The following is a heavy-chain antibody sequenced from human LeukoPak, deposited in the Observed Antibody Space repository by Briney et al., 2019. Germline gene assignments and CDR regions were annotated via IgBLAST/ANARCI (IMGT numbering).Heavy chain of an antibody. V-gene: IGHV4-59*01. J-gene: IGHJ5*02. CDR3: ARRGKVCSGGSRYVARDFNWFDP. D-gene: IGHD2-15*01. CDR2: IYYSGST. CDR1: SGSISSYY. Sequence: PSETLSLTCTVSSGSISSYYWSWIRQPPGKGLEWIGYIYYSGSTNYNPSLKSRVTISVDTSKNQFSLKLSSVTAADTAVYYCARRGKVCSGGSRYVARDFNWFDPWGQGTLVTVSS.